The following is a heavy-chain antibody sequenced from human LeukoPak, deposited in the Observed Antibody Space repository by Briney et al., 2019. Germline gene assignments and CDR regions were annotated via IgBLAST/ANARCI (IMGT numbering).Heavy chain of an antibody. V-gene: IGHV3-30*04. CDR2: ISVDGKNK. J-gene: IGHJ5*02. CDR3: ARARKRYGDYEDNWFDP. D-gene: IGHD4-17*01. Sequence: PGRSLRLSCAVSGFTFSSYEMHWVRQAPGRGLEWVAVISVDGKNKYNPESVKGRFTISRDNSKNTLYLQMNSLGLEDTAVYYCARARKRYGDYEDNWFDPWGQGTLVTVSS. CDR1: GFTFSSYE.